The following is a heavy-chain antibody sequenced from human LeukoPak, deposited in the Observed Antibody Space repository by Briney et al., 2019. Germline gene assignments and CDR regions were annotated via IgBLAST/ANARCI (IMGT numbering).Heavy chain of an antibody. CDR3: ARADDFWSGRQFDY. CDR2: INHSGST. CDR1: GGSFSGYY. V-gene: IGHV4-34*01. Sequence: PSETLSLTCAVYGGSFSGYYWSWIRQPPGKGLEWIGEINHSGSTNYNSSLKSRVTISVDTSKNQFSLKLSSVTAADTAVYYCARADDFWSGRQFDYWGQGTLVTVSS. J-gene: IGHJ4*02. D-gene: IGHD3-3*01.